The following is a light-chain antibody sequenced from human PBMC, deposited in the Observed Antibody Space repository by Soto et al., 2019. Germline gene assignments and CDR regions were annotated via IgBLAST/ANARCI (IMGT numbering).Light chain of an antibody. CDR1: QGISTW. V-gene: IGKV1D-16*01. CDR3: QQYDRYPRT. Sequence: DIQMIQFPSSVSASVGDRVNITCRASQGISTWLAWYQQKPERAPKSLIYGASRLQSGVPPRFSGSGSETDLTLTISGLQPEDFATYYCQQYDRYPRTFGQGTKVEIK. CDR2: GAS. J-gene: IGKJ1*01.